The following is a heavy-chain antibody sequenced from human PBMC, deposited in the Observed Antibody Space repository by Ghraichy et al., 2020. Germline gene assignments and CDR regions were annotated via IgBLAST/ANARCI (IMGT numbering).Heavy chain of an antibody. V-gene: IGHV4-59*08. CDR2: IYYTGTT. Sequence: SCTVSGDSISTYHWNWIRQPPGKGLEWIAYIYYTGTTNYNPSLRSRVTLSVDTSKNQFSLNLKSVTAADTAVYYCARLTGTGSIDYWGQGTLVTVSS. D-gene: IGHD1-7*01. CDR1: GDSISTYH. J-gene: IGHJ4*02. CDR3: ARLTGTGSIDY.